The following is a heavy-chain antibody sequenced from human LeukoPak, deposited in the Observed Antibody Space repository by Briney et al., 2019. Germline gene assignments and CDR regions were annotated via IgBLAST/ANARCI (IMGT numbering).Heavy chain of an antibody. Sequence: SETLSLTCTVSGGSISSHYWSWIRQPPGKGLEWIGYIYYSGSTNYNPSLKSRVTISVDTSKNQFSLKLSSVTAADTAVYYCARAVTGTTGFDYYYYMDVWGKGTTVAVYS. CDR3: ARAVTGTTGFDYYYYMDV. J-gene: IGHJ6*03. V-gene: IGHV4-59*11. CDR1: GGSISSHY. D-gene: IGHD1-7*01. CDR2: IYYSGST.